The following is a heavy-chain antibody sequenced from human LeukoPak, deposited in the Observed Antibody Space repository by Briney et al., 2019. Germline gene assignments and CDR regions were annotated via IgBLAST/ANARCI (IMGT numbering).Heavy chain of an antibody. V-gene: IGHV4-31*11. CDR2: IYYSGST. CDR1: GGSISSGGYY. J-gene: IGHJ2*01. CDR3: ARDRRMDYYDSSGYSALRRWYFDL. Sequence: TSETLSLTCAVSGGSISSGGYYWSWIRQHPGKGLEWIGYIYYSGSTYYNPSLKSRVTISVDTSKNQFSLKLSSVTAADTAVYYCARDRRMDYYDSSGYSALRRWYFDLWGRGTLVTVSS. D-gene: IGHD3-22*01.